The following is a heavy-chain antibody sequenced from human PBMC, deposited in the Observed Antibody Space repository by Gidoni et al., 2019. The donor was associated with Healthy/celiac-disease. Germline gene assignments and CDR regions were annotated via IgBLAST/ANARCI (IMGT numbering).Heavy chain of an antibody. CDR2: IIPIFGTA. CDR1: GGTFSSYA. D-gene: IGHD2-2*02. J-gene: IGHJ6*03. V-gene: IGHV1-69*01. Sequence: QVQLVQSGAEVKKPGSPVKLSCKASGGTFSSYAISWVRQAPGQALEWMGGIIPIFGTANDAQKFQGRVTITADESTSTAYMELSSLRSEDTAVYYCARVLRDCSSTSCYTGHYYYYMDVWGKGTTVTVSS. CDR3: ARVLRDCSSTSCYTGHYYYYMDV.